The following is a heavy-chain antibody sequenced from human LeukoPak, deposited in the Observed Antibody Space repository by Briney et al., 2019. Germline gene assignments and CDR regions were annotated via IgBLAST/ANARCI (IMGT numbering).Heavy chain of an antibody. CDR3: ARSFTGGYDRRYFDV. J-gene: IGHJ2*01. D-gene: IGHD3-22*01. CDR2: INVVNANT. CDR1: GYTFSSYA. V-gene: IGHV1-3*01. Sequence: ASVKVSCKASGYTFSSYAMQWVRQAPGQRLEWMGWINVVNANTKYSQKFQGRVTITRDTSASTVYMELSSLRSEDTAVYYCARSFTGGYDRRYFDVWGRGTLVTVSS.